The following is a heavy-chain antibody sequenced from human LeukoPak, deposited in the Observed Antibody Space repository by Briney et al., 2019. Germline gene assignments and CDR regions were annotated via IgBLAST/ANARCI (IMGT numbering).Heavy chain of an antibody. J-gene: IGHJ4*02. CDR3: ARDWESY. Sequence: GGSLRLSCAASGFTFSGYAMHWVRQAPGKGLEWVAVISYDGSNKYYADSVKGRFTISRDNSKNTLYLQMNSLRAEDTAVYYCARDWESYWGQGTLVTVSS. CDR1: GFTFSGYA. D-gene: IGHD3-16*01. V-gene: IGHV3-30-3*01. CDR2: ISYDGSNK.